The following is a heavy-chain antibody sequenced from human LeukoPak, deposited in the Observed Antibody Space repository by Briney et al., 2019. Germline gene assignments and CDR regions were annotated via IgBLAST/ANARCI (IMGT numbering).Heavy chain of an antibody. Sequence: PGGSLRLSCAASGFTFSSYWMSWVRQAPGKGLEWVAFIRYDGSNKYYADSVKGRFTISRDNSKNTLYLQMNSLRAEDTAVYYCAKGARSGYCSGGSCFGEVFYWGQGTLVTVSS. CDR3: AKGARSGYCSGGSCFGEVFY. CDR2: IRYDGSNK. J-gene: IGHJ4*02. CDR1: GFTFSSYW. D-gene: IGHD2-15*01. V-gene: IGHV3-30*02.